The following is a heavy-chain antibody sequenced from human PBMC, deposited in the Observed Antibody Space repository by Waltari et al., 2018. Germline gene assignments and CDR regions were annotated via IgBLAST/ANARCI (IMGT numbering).Heavy chain of an antibody. J-gene: IGHJ4*02. CDR2: IGVTSGYT. Sequence: EVQLLESGGGLVQPGGSLRLSCVASGFTFGNYDIHWVRQAPGKGLEWVSSIGVTSGYTQYADSVKGRFTISRDNPKRTAYLQMDDLRAEDTAHYYCASQKAYTANFIEHWGQGSLITVSP. CDR1: GFTFGNYD. CDR3: ASQKAYTANFIEH. D-gene: IGHD3-16*01. V-gene: IGHV3-23*01.